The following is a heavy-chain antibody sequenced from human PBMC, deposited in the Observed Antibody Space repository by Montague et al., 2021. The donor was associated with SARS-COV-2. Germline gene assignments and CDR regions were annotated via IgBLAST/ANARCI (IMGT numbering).Heavy chain of an antibody. CDR2: ISDGGTST. CDR3: AKDLETSGWYTFFFDS. V-gene: IGHV3-23*01. D-gene: IGHD6-19*01. Sequence: SLRRSCAGSGFTFDSHAMSWVRQAPGKGLEWVAGISDGGTSTYYADSVKGRLIISRDNSKSTLYLQIHSLRAEDTAVYYCAKDLETSGWYTFFFDSWGQGTLVTVSS. J-gene: IGHJ4*02. CDR1: GFTFDSHA.